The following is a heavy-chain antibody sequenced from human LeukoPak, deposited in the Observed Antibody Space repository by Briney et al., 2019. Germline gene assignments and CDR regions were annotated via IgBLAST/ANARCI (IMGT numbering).Heavy chain of an antibody. CDR2: IKQDGSVT. CDR3: ARGGYYAASDI. D-gene: IGHD3-3*01. J-gene: IGHJ4*02. V-gene: IGHV3-7*04. Sequence: GGSLRLSCAASGFTFSSDWMSWVRQAPGKGLEWVANIKQDGSVTQYVDSVKGRFIISRDNSKDTVYLQMGSLRPEDTAVYYCARGGYYAASDIWGQGALVTVSS. CDR1: GFTFSSDW.